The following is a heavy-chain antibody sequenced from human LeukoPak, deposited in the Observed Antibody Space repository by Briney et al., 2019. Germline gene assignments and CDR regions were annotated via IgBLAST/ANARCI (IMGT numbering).Heavy chain of an antibody. D-gene: IGHD6-13*01. CDR1: GFTFSSYS. J-gene: IGHJ2*01. Sequence: GGSLRLSCAASGFTFSSYSMNWVRQAPGKGLEWVSSISSSSSYIYYADSVKGRFTISRDNAKNSLYLQMNSLRAEDTAVYYCARGASYGAAAGYGLYFDLWGRGTLVTVSS. CDR2: ISSSSSYI. CDR3: ARGASYGAAAGYGLYFDL. V-gene: IGHV3-21*01.